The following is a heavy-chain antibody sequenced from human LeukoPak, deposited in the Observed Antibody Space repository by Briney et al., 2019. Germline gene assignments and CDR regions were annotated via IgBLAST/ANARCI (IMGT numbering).Heavy chain of an antibody. Sequence: TGGSLRLSCAASGFTFSSYSMNWVRQAPGKGLEWVSSISSSSSYIYYADSVKGRFTISRDNAKNSLYLQMNSLRAEDTAVYYCARDMTSGGPFDYWGQGTLVTVSS. J-gene: IGHJ4*02. CDR3: ARDMTSGGPFDY. CDR1: GFTFSSYS. D-gene: IGHD2-15*01. CDR2: ISSSSSYI. V-gene: IGHV3-21*01.